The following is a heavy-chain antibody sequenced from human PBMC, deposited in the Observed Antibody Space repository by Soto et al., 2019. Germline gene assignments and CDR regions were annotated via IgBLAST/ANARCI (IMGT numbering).Heavy chain of an antibody. CDR2: INPSSGGT. CDR3: ARDSGPAMENYYYYGMDV. J-gene: IGHJ6*02. Sequence: ASVKVSCKASGYTFTGYYMHWVRQAPGQGLEWMGWINPSSGGTNYAQKFQGWVTMTRDTSISTAYMELSRLRSDDTAVYYCARDSGPAMENYYYYGMDVWGQGTTVTVSS. CDR1: GYTFTGYY. D-gene: IGHD5-18*01. V-gene: IGHV1-2*04.